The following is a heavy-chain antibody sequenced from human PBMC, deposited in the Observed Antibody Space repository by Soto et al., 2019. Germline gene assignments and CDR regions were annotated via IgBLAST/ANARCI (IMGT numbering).Heavy chain of an antibody. D-gene: IGHD3-9*01. CDR1: GFTFSSYG. Sequence: GGSLRLSCAASGFTFSSYGMHWVRQAPGKGLEWVAVISYDGSNKYYADSVKGRFTISRDNSKNTLYLQMNSLRAEDTAVYYCAKGTLDHILTGYYLDYWGQGTLVTVSS. CDR3: AKGTLDHILTGYYLDY. J-gene: IGHJ4*02. CDR2: ISYDGSNK. V-gene: IGHV3-30*18.